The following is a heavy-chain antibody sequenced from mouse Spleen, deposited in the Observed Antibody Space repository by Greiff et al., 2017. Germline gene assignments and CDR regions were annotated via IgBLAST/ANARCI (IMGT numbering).Heavy chain of an antibody. V-gene: IGHV1-76*01. D-gene: IGHD2-2*01. CDR1: GYTFTDYY. CDR3: ARADGYGFAY. J-gene: IGHJ3*01. Sequence: VQLQQSGAELVRPGASVKLSCKASGYTFTDYYINWVKQRPGQGLEWIARIYPGSGNTYYNEKFKGKATLTAEKSSSTAYMQLSSLTSEDSAVYFCARADGYGFAYWGQGTLVTVSA. CDR2: IYPGSGNT.